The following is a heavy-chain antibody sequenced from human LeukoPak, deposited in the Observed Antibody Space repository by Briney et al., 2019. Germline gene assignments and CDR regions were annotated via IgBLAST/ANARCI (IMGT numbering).Heavy chain of an antibody. CDR1: GFSITSFY. D-gene: IGHD1-1*01. CDR2: IYSSGST. CDR3: ARGGTYCLAF. V-gene: IGHV4-59*01. Sequence: SETLSLTCTVSGFSITSFYCGCIRQPPGKGLEWIGYIYSSGSTKYNPSLKSRVTMSVDTSKNQFSLKVSSVTAADTPVYFCARGGTYCLAFWGQGTLVTVSS. J-gene: IGHJ4*02.